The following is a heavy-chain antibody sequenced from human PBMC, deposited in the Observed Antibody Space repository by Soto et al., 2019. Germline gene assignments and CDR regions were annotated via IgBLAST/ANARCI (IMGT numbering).Heavy chain of an antibody. Sequence: QVLLQESGPGLMKPSQTLSLTCTVSSLTISSASYYWGWIRQHPGKGLEWVGNIYYNGTTYYSPSLKSRVTLWVDTSKNQFSLRLASVTAAETAVYYCARYRISGSWSKFDFWGQGTLVTVSS. V-gene: IGHV4-31*03. CDR2: IYYNGTT. CDR3: ARYRISGSWSKFDF. J-gene: IGHJ4*02. D-gene: IGHD6-13*01. CDR1: SLTISSASYY.